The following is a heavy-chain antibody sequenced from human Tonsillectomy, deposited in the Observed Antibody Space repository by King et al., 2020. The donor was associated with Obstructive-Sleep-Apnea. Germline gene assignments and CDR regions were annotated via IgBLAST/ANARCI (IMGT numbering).Heavy chain of an antibody. D-gene: IGHD2-2*01. J-gene: IGHJ5*02. CDR3: ARGEYQLLSACWFEP. CDR2: IYHSGRT. V-gene: IGHV4-4*02. Sequence: QLQLQESGPGLVKPSGTLSLTCAVSGGSISSSNWWSWVRQPPGKGLEWIGEIYHSGRTNYNPSLKSRVTISVDKSKNQFSLKLSSVTAADTAVYYCARGEYQLLSACWFEPWGQGTLVTVSS. CDR1: GGSISSSNW.